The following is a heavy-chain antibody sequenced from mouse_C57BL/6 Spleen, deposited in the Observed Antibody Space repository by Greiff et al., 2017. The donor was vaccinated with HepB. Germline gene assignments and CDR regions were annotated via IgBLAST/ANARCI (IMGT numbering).Heavy chain of an antibody. J-gene: IGHJ1*03. Sequence: EVQLQQSVAEFVRPGASVKLSCTASGFNIKNTYMHWVKQRPEQGLEWIGRIDPANGNTKYAPKFQGKATITADTSSNTAYLQLSSLTSEDTAIYYCASHYGSSYGYFDVWGTGTTVTVSS. CDR1: GFNIKNTY. V-gene: IGHV14-3*01. D-gene: IGHD1-1*01. CDR3: ASHYGSSYGYFDV. CDR2: IDPANGNT.